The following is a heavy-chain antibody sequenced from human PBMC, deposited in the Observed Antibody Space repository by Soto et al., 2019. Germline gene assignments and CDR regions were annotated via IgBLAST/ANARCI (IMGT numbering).Heavy chain of an antibody. J-gene: IGHJ5*02. CDR2: MYTGGST. V-gene: IGHV3-53*01. CDR1: GFTVSTTY. CDR3: AGGGGYSGYEGHES. D-gene: IGHD5-12*01. Sequence: EVQLVESGGGLIHPGGSLRLSCGASGFTVSTTYMSWVRQAPGKGLEWVSTMYTGGSTSYADSVKGRFTISRDNSKNTLYLQMNSLRVEDTAVYYCAGGGGYSGYEGHESWGQGTLVTVSS.